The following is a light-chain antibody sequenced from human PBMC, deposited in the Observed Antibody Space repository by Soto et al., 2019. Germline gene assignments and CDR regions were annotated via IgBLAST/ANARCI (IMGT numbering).Light chain of an antibody. CDR3: QQVNSFPLT. J-gene: IGKJ4*01. Sequence: DIQMIQSPSSVSASVGDTVTITCRASQGISSWLAWYQHKPGKVPKLLIYAASSLQSGVPSRFSGSGSGTDFTLTISSLQPEDCATYFCQQVNSFPLTFGGGTVVENK. CDR2: AAS. V-gene: IGKV1D-12*01. CDR1: QGISSW.